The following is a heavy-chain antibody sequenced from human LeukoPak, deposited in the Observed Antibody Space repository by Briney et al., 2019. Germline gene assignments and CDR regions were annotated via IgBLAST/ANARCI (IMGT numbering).Heavy chain of an antibody. CDR2: ISAYKGHT. Sequence: ASVKVSCKASGYTFTNYDMSWVRQAPGQGLEWMGWISAYKGHTNYAQKLQGRVTMTTDTSTSTAYMELRSLRSDDTAMYYCATTYYYVSGTYRAFDIWGQGTMVAVSS. D-gene: IGHD3-10*01. CDR1: GYTFTNYD. J-gene: IGHJ3*02. CDR3: ATTYYYVSGTYRAFDI. V-gene: IGHV1-18*01.